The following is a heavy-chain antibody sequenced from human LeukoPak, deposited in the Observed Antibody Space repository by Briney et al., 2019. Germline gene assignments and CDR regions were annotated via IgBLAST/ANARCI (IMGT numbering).Heavy chain of an antibody. CDR1: GYTFTSYG. Sequence: GASVKVSCKASGYTFTSYGITWVRQAPGQGLEWMAWISAYNGKTNYAQKFQGRVTITADESTSTAYMELSSLRSEDTAVYYCARDASMTTGLFYWFDPWGQGTLVTVSS. V-gene: IGHV1-18*01. CDR2: ISAYNGKT. CDR3: ARDASMTTGLFYWFDP. J-gene: IGHJ5*02. D-gene: IGHD4-17*01.